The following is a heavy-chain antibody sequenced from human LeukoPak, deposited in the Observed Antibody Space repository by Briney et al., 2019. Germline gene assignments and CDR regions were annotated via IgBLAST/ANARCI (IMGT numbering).Heavy chain of an antibody. CDR1: GYSFTGHY. CDR2: INPKSGGT. J-gene: IGHJ3*02. D-gene: IGHD3-10*01. Sequence: ASVKVSCKASGYSFTGHYMHWVRQSPGQGLEWMGWINPKSGGTNYAQKFQGRVTMTRDTSISTAYMDMSSLRSDDTAVYYCARNLWFGESSDAFDMWGQGTMVTVSS. V-gene: IGHV1-2*02. CDR3: ARNLWFGESSDAFDM.